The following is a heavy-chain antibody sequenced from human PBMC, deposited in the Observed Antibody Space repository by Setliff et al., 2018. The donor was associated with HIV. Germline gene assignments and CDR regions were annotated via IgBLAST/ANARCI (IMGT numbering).Heavy chain of an antibody. Sequence: SETLSLTCAVYGASFSDYNWNWIRQPPGKGLEWIGEINDRETTTFNPSLQGRLFMSIDTSKNQFSLKLDSVIAADTAVYYCSRGRHISGPINYFVPFYFDSWGQGNLVTVSS. D-gene: IGHD2-21*01. V-gene: IGHV4-34*01. CDR2: INDRETT. CDR1: GASFSDYN. CDR3: SRGRHISGPINYFVPFYFDS. J-gene: IGHJ4*02.